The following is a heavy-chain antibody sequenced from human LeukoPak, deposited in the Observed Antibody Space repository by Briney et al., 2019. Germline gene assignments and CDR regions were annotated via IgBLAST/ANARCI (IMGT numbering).Heavy chain of an antibody. J-gene: IGHJ4*02. CDR3: ARRARFGDGWVFDY. D-gene: IGHD5-24*01. V-gene: IGHV1-8*01. CDR1: GYTFTSYH. CDR2: MNPNSGNT. Sequence: ASVKVSCKASGYTFTSYHINWVRQATGQGLEWMGWMNPNSGNTDYAQKFQGRVTMTRDTSKNQFSLKLSAVTAADTAVYYCARRARFGDGWVFDYWGQGTLVTVSS.